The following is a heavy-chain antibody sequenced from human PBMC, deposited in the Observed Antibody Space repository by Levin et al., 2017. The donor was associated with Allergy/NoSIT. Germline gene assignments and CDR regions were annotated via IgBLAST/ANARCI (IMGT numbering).Heavy chain of an antibody. J-gene: IGHJ6*02. D-gene: IGHD6-13*01. CDR3: AKVSTSNWHYYYPMDV. CDR2: ISWNSRNI. V-gene: IGHV3-9*01. Sequence: GGSLRLSCAASGFTFADYAMHWVRQAPGKGLEWVAAISWNSRNIGYADSVKGRFTISRDNAKNSLYLQMNSLRPDDTAFYYCAKVSTSNWHYYYPMDVWGQGTTVTVS. CDR1: GFTFADYA.